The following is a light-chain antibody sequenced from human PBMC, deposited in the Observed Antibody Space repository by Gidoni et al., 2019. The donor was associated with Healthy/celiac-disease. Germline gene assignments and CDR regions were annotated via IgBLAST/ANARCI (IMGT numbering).Light chain of an antibody. CDR1: RSISSY. CDR3: QQSYSTPPT. Sequence: DLQMTQSPSSLSSSVGDRVTITCRASRSISSYLNWYQQKPGKAPKLLIYAASSLQSGVPSRFSGSGSGTDFTLTISSLQPEDFATYYCQQSYSTPPTFGQXTKVEIK. J-gene: IGKJ1*01. V-gene: IGKV1-39*01. CDR2: AAS.